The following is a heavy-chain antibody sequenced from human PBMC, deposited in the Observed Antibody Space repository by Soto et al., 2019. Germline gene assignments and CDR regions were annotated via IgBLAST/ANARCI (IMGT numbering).Heavy chain of an antibody. D-gene: IGHD2-21*01. V-gene: IGHV3-23*01. J-gene: IGHJ4*02. CDR1: GFTFSNYG. Sequence: GGSLRLSCEASGFTFSNYGMTWVRLAPGKGLEWVSTISGSGGRTFYADPVKGRFTISRDNSKNTLYLQMNSLRAEDTAVYYCAKEMIASTLADFFDYWGQGTLVTVSS. CDR2: ISGSGGRT. CDR3: AKEMIASTLADFFDY.